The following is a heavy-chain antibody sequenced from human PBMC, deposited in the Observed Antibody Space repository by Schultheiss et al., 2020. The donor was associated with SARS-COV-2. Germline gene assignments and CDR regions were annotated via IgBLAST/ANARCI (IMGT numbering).Heavy chain of an antibody. J-gene: IGHJ4*02. D-gene: IGHD2-21*01. Sequence: SETLSLTCTVSGGSISSYYWSWIRQPAGKGLEWIGRIYTSGSTNYNPSLKSRVTISLDTSKNQFSLKLSSVTAADTAVYYCARGGGDLAWADYWGQGTLVTVSS. V-gene: IGHV4-4*07. CDR2: IYTSGST. CDR3: ARGGGDLAWADY. CDR1: GGSISSYY.